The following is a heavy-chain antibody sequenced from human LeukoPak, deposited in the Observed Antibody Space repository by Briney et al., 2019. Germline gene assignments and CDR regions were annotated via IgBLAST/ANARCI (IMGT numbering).Heavy chain of an antibody. J-gene: IGHJ4*02. D-gene: IGHD3-22*01. V-gene: IGHV1-2*02. CDR3: ARESAGGYYDSSGYRTFDY. CDR2: INPNSGGT. Sequence: GASVKVSCKASGYTFTGYYMHWVRQAPGQGLEWMGWINPNSGGTNHAQKFQGRVTMTRDTSISTAYMELSRLRSDDTAVYYCARESAGGYYDSSGYRTFDYWGQGTLVTVSS. CDR1: GYTFTGYY.